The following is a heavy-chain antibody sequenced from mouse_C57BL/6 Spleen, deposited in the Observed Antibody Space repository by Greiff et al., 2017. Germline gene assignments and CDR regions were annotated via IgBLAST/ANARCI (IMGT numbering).Heavy chain of an antibody. CDR2: ISSGGSYT. CDR3: ARHYDGSSYGYFDV. V-gene: IGHV5-6*02. CDR1: GFTFSSYG. D-gene: IGHD1-1*01. J-gene: IGHJ1*03. Sequence: EVKLVESGGDLVKPGGSLKLSCAASGFTFSSYGMSWVRQTPDKRLEWVATISSGGSYTYYPDSVKGRFTISRDNAKNTLYLQMSSLKSEDTAMYYCARHYDGSSYGYFDVWGTGTTVTVSS.